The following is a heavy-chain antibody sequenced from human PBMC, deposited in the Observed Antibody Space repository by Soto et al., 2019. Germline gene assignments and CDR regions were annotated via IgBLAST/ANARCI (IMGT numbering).Heavy chain of an antibody. CDR2: ISSSSGGTI. V-gene: IGHV3-11*01. CDR3: XXDXXXXXXXXXYXXPDAFDI. J-gene: IGHJ3*02. Sequence: QVQLVESGGGLVKPGGSLRLSCAASGFTFSDYYMNWVRQAPGKGLEWVSYISSSSGGTIYYADSVKGRFTISRDNAKNXLXLXXXSLXXXXTXXXYXXXDXXXXXXXXXYXXPDAFDIWGQGTMVTVSS. CDR1: GFTFSDYY. D-gene: IGHD3-22*01.